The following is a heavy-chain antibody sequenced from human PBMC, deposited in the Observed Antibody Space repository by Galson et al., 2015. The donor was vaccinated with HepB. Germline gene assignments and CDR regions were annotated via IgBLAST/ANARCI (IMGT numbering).Heavy chain of an antibody. D-gene: IGHD6-13*01. CDR3: AGGSSWYRVAFDI. V-gene: IGHV3-30-3*01. Sequence: SLRLSCAASGFTFSSYAMHWVRQAPGKGLEWVAVISYDGSNKYYADSVKGRFTISRDNSKNTLYLQMNSLRAEDTAVYYCAGGSSWYRVAFDIWGQGTMVTVSS. J-gene: IGHJ3*02. CDR1: GFTFSSYA. CDR2: ISYDGSNK.